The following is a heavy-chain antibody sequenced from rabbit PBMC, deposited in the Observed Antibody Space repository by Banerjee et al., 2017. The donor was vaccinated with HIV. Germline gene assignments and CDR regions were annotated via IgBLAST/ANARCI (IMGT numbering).Heavy chain of an antibody. V-gene: IGHV1S45*01. CDR2: INTSSGNA. CDR3: ARGYWTDGLHL. CDR1: GFSFSSSYY. J-gene: IGHJ4*01. D-gene: IGHD1-1*01. Sequence: QEQLEESGGGLVKPEGSLTLTCTASGFSFSSSYYICWVRQAPGKGLEWIACINTSSGNAVYANWAKGRFTISKTSSTTVTLQMTSLTAADTATYFCARGYWTDGLHLWGPGTLVTV.